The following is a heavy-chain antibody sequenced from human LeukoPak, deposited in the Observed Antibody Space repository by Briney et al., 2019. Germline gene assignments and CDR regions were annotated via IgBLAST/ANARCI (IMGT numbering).Heavy chain of an antibody. V-gene: IGHV3-30-3*01. CDR2: ISYDGSNK. D-gene: IGHD1-7*01. Sequence: GRSLRLSCAAFGLTFSSYAMHWVRQAPGKGLEWVAVISYDGSNKYYADSVKGRFTISRDNSKNTLYLQMNSLRAEDTAVYYCARGYNWNYAPFDYWGQGTLVTVSS. CDR1: GLTFSSYA. CDR3: ARGYNWNYAPFDY. J-gene: IGHJ4*02.